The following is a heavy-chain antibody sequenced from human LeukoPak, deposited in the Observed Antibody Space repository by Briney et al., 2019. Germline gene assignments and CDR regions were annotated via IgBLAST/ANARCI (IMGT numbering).Heavy chain of an antibody. CDR1: GYSFTSYW. CDR2: IYPGDSDT. Sequence: GESLKISCKCSGYSFTSYWIGWVRQMPGKGLEWMGIIYPGDSDTRYSPSFQGQVTISADKSISTAYLQWSSLKASDTAMYYCARLSRVLAYCGGDCLFDAFDIWGQGTMVTVSS. J-gene: IGHJ3*02. CDR3: ARLSRVLAYCGGDCLFDAFDI. V-gene: IGHV5-51*01. D-gene: IGHD2-21*02.